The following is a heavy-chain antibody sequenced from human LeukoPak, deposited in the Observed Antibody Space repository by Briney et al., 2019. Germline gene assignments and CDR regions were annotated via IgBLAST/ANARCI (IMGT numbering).Heavy chain of an antibody. CDR3: AGGPEPSRYFQH. D-gene: IGHD1-14*01. V-gene: IGHV3-21*01. CDR1: GFTFSSYS. J-gene: IGHJ1*01. CDR2: ISSSSSYI. Sequence: PGGSLRLSCAASGFTFSSYSKNWVRQAPGKGLEWVSSISSSSSYIYYADSVKGRFTISRDNAKNSLYLQMNSLRAEDTAVYYCAGGPEPSRYFQHWGQGTLVTVSS.